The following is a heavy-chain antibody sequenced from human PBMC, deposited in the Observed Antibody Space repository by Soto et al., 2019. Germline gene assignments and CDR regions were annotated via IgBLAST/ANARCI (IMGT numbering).Heavy chain of an antibody. J-gene: IGHJ4*02. Sequence: QVQLQESGPGLVKPSETLSLTCTVSGDSISNYYWIWIRQPPGKGLEWIGYIHYSGSTNYNPSFKSLVTISVDTSKNQFSLKLSSVTAADTAIYYCARQYGVRIDYWGQGTLVTVSS. CDR2: IHYSGST. CDR3: ARQYGVRIDY. V-gene: IGHV4-59*01. CDR1: GDSISNYY. D-gene: IGHD2-8*01.